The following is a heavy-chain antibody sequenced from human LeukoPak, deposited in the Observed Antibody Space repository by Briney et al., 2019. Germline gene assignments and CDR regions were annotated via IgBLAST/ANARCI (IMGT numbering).Heavy chain of an antibody. Sequence: GGSLRLSCIPSGFTFNSYAIFWVRQAPGKGLEWVSLIWYDGSNKYYADSVKGRFTVSRDNSKNTLFLQMNSLRAEDTAVYYCARARGWEPNYYYYYMDVWGRGTTVTVSS. D-gene: IGHD1-26*01. V-gene: IGHV3-33*07. J-gene: IGHJ6*03. CDR1: GFTFNSYA. CDR3: ARARGWEPNYYYYYMDV. CDR2: IWYDGSNK.